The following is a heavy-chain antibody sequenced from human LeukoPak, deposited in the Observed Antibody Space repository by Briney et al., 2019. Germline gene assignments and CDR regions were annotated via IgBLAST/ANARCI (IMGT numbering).Heavy chain of an antibody. CDR1: GFTFSDYY. D-gene: IGHD5-24*01. V-gene: IGHV3-11*05. CDR2: ISSSGSYT. J-gene: IGHJ4*02. Sequence: GGSLRLSCAASGFTFSDYYMSWIRQAPGKGLEWVSYISSSGSYTNYADSVKGRFTISRDNAKNSLYLQMNSLRAEDSAVYYCAKDLRFGDGYNIFDYWGQGTQVTVSS. CDR3: AKDLRFGDGYNIFDY.